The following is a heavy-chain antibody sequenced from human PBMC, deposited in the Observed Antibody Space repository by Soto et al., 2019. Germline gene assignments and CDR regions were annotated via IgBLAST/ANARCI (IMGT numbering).Heavy chain of an antibody. Sequence: EAQLLESGGDWAQPGGSLRLSCAASGFTFSSHGMSWVRQAPGKGLEWIAGLSRGGGTTYYADSVKGRFTISRDNSKNTLDLIKNSLKVEDTALDYCAKDGQYRTDGFDVWGQGTMVTVSS. D-gene: IGHD6-6*01. V-gene: IGHV3-23*01. CDR2: LSRGGGTT. CDR3: AKDGQYRTDGFDV. J-gene: IGHJ3*01. CDR1: GFTFSSHG.